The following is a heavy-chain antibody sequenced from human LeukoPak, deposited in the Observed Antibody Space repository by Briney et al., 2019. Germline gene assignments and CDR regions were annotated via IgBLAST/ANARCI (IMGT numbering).Heavy chain of an antibody. J-gene: IGHJ3*02. CDR1: GFTFSSYS. CDR3: AAGLLWFGEFRVGAFDI. Sequence: GGSLRLSCAASGFTFSSYSMNWVRQAPGKGREGVSYISSSSSTIYYADSVKGRFTISRDNAKNSLYLQMNSLRAEDTAVYYCAAGLLWFGEFRVGAFDIWGHGTMVTVSS. CDR2: ISSSSSTI. V-gene: IGHV3-48*01. D-gene: IGHD3-10*01.